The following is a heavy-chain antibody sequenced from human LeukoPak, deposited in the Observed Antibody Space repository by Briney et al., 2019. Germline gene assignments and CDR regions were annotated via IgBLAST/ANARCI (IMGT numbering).Heavy chain of an antibody. D-gene: IGHD3-10*01. CDR1: GGSFSGYY. V-gene: IGHV4-34*01. CDR2: INHSGST. CDR3: ARGKYYYGN. Sequence: SETLSLTCAVYGGSFSGYYWSWIRQPPGKGPEWIGEINHSGSTNYNPSLKSRVTISVDTSKNQFSLKLSSVTAADTAVYYCARGKYYYGNWGQGTLVTVSS. J-gene: IGHJ4*02.